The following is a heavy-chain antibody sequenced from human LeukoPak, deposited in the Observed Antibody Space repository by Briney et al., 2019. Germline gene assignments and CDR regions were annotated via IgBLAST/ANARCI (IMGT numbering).Heavy chain of an antibody. J-gene: IGHJ5*02. CDR2: ISSSSSYI. CDR3: ARDHCRGGSCSLWFDP. Sequence: GGSLRLSCTDSTFSFSIYTINWVRQAPGRGREWVSSISSSSSYIYYADSVKGRFTISRDNTSNSVYLHLNSLRAEDTAVYYCARDHCRGGSCSLWFDPWGQGTLVTVSS. D-gene: IGHD2-15*01. V-gene: IGHV3-21*01. CDR1: TFSFSIYT.